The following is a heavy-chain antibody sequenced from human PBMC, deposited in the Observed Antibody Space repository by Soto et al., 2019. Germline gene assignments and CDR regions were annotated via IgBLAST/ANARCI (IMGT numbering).Heavy chain of an antibody. J-gene: IGHJ5*02. CDR1: GGTFSSYA. CDR2: IIPIFGTA. D-gene: IGHD3-22*01. V-gene: IGHV1-69*12. CDR3: ASPTRYHYDSCVQTSCLDP. Sequence: QVQRVQSGAEVKKPGSSVKVSCKASGGTFSSYAISWVRQAPGQGLEWMGGIIPIFGTANYAQKFQDRVTINADESTSSPYLELSTLRHQDTPVHFCASPTRYHYDSCVQTSCLDPWGQGTLVTVSP.